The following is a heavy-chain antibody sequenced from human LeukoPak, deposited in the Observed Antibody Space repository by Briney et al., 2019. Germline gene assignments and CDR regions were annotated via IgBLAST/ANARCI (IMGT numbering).Heavy chain of an antibody. Sequence: GGSLRLSCAASGFTFSSYAMSWVRQAPGKGLEWVSAISGSGGSTYYADSVKGRFTISRGNSKNTLYLQMNSLRAEDTAVYYCAKMGYYDSSGYYVDYWGQGTLVTVSS. CDR2: ISGSGGST. D-gene: IGHD3-22*01. J-gene: IGHJ4*02. V-gene: IGHV3-23*01. CDR1: GFTFSSYA. CDR3: AKMGYYDSSGYYVDY.